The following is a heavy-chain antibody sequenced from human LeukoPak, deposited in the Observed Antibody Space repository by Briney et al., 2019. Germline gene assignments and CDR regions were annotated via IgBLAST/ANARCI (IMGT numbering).Heavy chain of an antibody. CDR3: ARAPYSSYGDY. J-gene: IGHJ4*02. D-gene: IGHD3-22*01. V-gene: IGHV4-34*01. CDR1: GGSFSGHY. CDR2: IYHSGST. Sequence: SETLSLTCDVSGGSFSGHYWSWIRQPPGKGLEWIGYIYHSGSTYYNPSLKSRVTISVDRSKNQFSLKLSSVTAADTAVYYCARAPYSSYGDYWGQGTLVTVAS.